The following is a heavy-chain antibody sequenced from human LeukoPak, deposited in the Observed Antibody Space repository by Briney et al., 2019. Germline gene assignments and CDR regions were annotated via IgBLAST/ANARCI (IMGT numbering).Heavy chain of an antibody. Sequence: SETLSLTCTVSGGSISSSSYYWGWIRQPPGKGLEWIGSIYYSGSTYYNPSLKSRVTISVDTSKNQFSLKLSSVTAADTAVYYCARGYSYGTVFDYWGQGTLVTVSS. CDR1: GGSISSSSYY. CDR2: IYYSGST. D-gene: IGHD5-18*01. V-gene: IGHV4-39*01. CDR3: ARGYSYGTVFDY. J-gene: IGHJ4*02.